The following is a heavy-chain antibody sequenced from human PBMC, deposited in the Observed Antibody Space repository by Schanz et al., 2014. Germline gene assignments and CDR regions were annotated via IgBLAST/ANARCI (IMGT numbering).Heavy chain of an antibody. J-gene: IGHJ6*02. CDR2: MYINSGST. CDR3: TRQDFAASHSSSPYGMDA. Sequence: EVQLVESGGGLIQPGGSLRLSCAVSGFTVNTNYMSWVRQAPGKGLEWISSMYINSGSTQYADSVKGRFIISRDSSKNTLFLQMNSLRAEDTAVYYCTRQDFAASHSSSPYGMDAWGQGTTVTVSS. V-gene: IGHV3-53*01. CDR1: GFTVNTNY. D-gene: IGHD6-6*01.